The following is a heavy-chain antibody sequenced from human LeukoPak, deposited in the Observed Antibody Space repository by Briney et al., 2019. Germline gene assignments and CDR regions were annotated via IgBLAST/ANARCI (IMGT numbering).Heavy chain of an antibody. J-gene: IGHJ4*02. Sequence: GGSLRLSCAASGFTFSSYSMNWVRQAPGKGLEWVSSISSSSSYIYYADSVKGRFTISRDNAKNSLYLQMNSLRAEDTAVYYCARDPFSPFDGYNFNYWGQGTLVTVSS. V-gene: IGHV3-21*01. CDR2: ISSSSSYI. D-gene: IGHD5-24*01. CDR1: GFTFSSYS. CDR3: ARDPFSPFDGYNFNY.